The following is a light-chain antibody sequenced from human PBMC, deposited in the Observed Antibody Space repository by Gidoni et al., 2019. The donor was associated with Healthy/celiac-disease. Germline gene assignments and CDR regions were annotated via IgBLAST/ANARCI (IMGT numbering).Light chain of an antibody. Sequence: QSVLTPPPSVSGEPGQRVTISCTGSSSNIGAGYDVHWYQQLPGTAPKLLIYGNSNRPSGVPDRFSGSKSGTSASLAITGLQAEDEADYYCQSYDSSLSGWVFGGGTKLTVL. V-gene: IGLV1-40*01. CDR1: SSNIGAGYD. J-gene: IGLJ3*02. CDR2: GNS. CDR3: QSYDSSLSGWV.